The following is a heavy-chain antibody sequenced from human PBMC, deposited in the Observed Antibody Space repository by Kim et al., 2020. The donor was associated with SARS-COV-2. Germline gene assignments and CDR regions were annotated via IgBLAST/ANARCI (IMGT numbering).Heavy chain of an antibody. CDR1: GGSISLYY. V-gene: IGHV4-4*07. D-gene: IGHD6-19*01. Sequence: SETLSLTCTVSGGSISLYYWSWVRQPAGKGLEWIGRIFPSGITNYNPSLKSRVTMSVDTSKNQFSLKLSSVTAADTAVYYCARSSSGWYYFDFWGQGTLVTVSS. CDR2: IFPSGIT. J-gene: IGHJ4*02. CDR3: ARSSSGWYYFDF.